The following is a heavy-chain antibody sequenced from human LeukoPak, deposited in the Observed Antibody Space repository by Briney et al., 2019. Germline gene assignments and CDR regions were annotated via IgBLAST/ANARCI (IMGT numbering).Heavy chain of an antibody. CDR2: IYYSGST. Sequence: SETLSLTCTVSGGSISSGGYYWSWIRQHPGKGLEWIGYIYYSGSTYYNPSLKSRVTISVDTSKNQFSLKLSSVTAADTAVYYCAREPSGYTVNWFDPWGQGTLVTVSS. V-gene: IGHV4-31*03. D-gene: IGHD3-22*01. CDR3: AREPSGYTVNWFDP. CDR1: GGSISSGGYY. J-gene: IGHJ5*02.